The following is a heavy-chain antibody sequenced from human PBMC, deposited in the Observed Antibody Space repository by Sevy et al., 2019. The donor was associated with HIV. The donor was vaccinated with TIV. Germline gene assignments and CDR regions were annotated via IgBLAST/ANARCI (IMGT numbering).Heavy chain of an antibody. J-gene: IGHJ4*02. CDR2: ISGSGNTI. CDR3: ARLGSGWLDY. Sequence: GGSLRLSCAASGFTLSDYCMSWIRQAPGKGLEWVSYISGSGNTIYYAYSVKGRFTISRDNAKNSLYLQMNSLRAEDTAVYYCARLGSGWLDYWGQGTLVTVSS. V-gene: IGHV3-11*01. CDR1: GFTLSDYC. D-gene: IGHD6-19*01.